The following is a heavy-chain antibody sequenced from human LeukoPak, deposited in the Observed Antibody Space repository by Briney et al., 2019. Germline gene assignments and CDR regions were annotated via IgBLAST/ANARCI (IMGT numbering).Heavy chain of an antibody. D-gene: IGHD6-13*01. CDR3: ARGRYSSSWYALVYYFDY. J-gene: IGHJ4*02. CDR1: GGSFSGYY. V-gene: IGHV4-34*01. Sequence: PSETLSLTCAVYGGSFSGYYWSWIRQPPGKGLEWIGEINHSGSTNYNPSLKSRVTISVDKSKNQFSLKLSSVTAADTAVYYCARGRYSSSWYALVYYFDYWGQGTLVTVSS. CDR2: INHSGST.